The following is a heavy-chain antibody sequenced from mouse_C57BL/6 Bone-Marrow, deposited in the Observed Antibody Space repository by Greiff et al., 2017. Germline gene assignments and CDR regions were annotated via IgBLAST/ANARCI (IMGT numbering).Heavy chain of an antibody. CDR1: GYTFTSYW. J-gene: IGHJ3*01. CDR3: ARRDGYPAWFAY. D-gene: IGHD2-3*01. Sequence: QVQLQQPGAELVKPGASVKLSCKASGYTFTSYWMHWVKQRPGQGLEWIGMIHPNSGSTNYNEKFKSKATLTVDKSSSTAYMQLSSLTSEDSAVYYCARRDGYPAWFAYWGQGTLVTVFA. CDR2: IHPNSGST. V-gene: IGHV1-64*01.